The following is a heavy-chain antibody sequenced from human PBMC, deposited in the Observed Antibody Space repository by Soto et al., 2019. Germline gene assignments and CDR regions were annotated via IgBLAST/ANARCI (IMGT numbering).Heavy chain of an antibody. Sequence: EVQLLESGGGLVQPGGSLRLSCAASGFTFSSYAMSWVRQAPGKGLEWVSAISGSGGSTYYADSVKGRFTISRDNSKNTLYLQMNSLRAEDTAVYYCAKGLTYYYGSGSYYSDYWGQGTLVTVSS. CDR2: ISGSGGST. V-gene: IGHV3-23*01. CDR3: AKGLTYYYGSGSYYSDY. J-gene: IGHJ4*02. D-gene: IGHD3-10*01. CDR1: GFTFSSYA.